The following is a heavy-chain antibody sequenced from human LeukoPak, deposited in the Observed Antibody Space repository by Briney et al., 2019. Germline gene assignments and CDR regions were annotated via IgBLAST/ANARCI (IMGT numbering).Heavy chain of an antibody. Sequence: GGSLRLSCAASGIIFSSYWMSWVRQAPGKGLEWVANIKQDGSEKYYVDPVKGRFTISRDNAKNSLYLQMNSLRAEDTAVYYCARLIVATTFDYWGQGTLVTVSS. CDR2: IKQDGSEK. J-gene: IGHJ4*02. CDR1: GIIFSSYW. D-gene: IGHD5-12*01. CDR3: ARLIVATTFDY. V-gene: IGHV3-7*01.